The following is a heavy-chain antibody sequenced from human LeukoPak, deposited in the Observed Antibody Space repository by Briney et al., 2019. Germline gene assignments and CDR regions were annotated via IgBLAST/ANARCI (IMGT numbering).Heavy chain of an antibody. J-gene: IGHJ4*02. CDR2: INEDGSEK. CDR3: ARNEDYSDSTGYYSTFYLDS. V-gene: IGHV3-7*01. D-gene: IGHD3-22*01. CDR1: GFSFGIYW. Sequence: GGSLRLSCAGTGFSFGIYWMSWVRQAPGKGLEWVANINEDGSEKHYVDSVKGRFTISRDNGKNAVYLEMNSLRVEDTAVYYCARNEDYSDSTGYYSTFYLDSWGQGTLVTVSS.